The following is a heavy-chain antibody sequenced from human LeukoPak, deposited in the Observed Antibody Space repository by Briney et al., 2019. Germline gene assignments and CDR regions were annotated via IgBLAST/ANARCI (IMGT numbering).Heavy chain of an antibody. CDR2: IYYSGST. J-gene: IGHJ4*02. CDR1: GGSISSYY. Sequence: PSETLSLTCTVSGGSISSYYWSWIRQPPGKGLEWIGYIYYSGSTNYNPSLKSRVTISVDTSKNQFSLKPSSVTAADTAVYYCARDSSGLYYFDYWGQGTLVTVSS. V-gene: IGHV4-59*01. D-gene: IGHD6-19*01. CDR3: ARDSSGLYYFDY.